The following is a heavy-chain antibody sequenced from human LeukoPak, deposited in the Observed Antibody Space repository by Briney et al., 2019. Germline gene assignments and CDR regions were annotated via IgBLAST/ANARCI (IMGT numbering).Heavy chain of an antibody. CDR1: RYTFTGYY. Sequence: GASVKVSCKASRYTFTGYYMHWVRQAPGQGLEWMGWINPNSGGTNYAQKFQGRVTMTRDTSISTAYMELSRLRSDDTAVYYCARDLGGFGYGGNDAFDIWGQGTMVTVSS. CDR2: INPNSGGT. V-gene: IGHV1-2*02. CDR3: ARDLGGFGYGGNDAFDI. J-gene: IGHJ3*02. D-gene: IGHD4-23*01.